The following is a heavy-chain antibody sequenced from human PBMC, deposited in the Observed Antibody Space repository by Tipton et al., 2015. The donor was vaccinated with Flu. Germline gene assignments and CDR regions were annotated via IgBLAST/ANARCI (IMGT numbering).Heavy chain of an antibody. Sequence: TLSLTCTVSGGSVSSGSYYWSWIRQPPGKGLEWIGYIYYSGSTNYNPSLKSRVTISVDTSKNHFSLRLSSVTAADTAVYYCARDRSPSYCGGDCQGGYFYYGIDVWGQGTTVTVSS. V-gene: IGHV4-61*03. J-gene: IGHJ6*02. CDR3: ARDRSPSYCGGDCQGGYFYYGIDV. D-gene: IGHD2-21*02. CDR2: IYYSGST. CDR1: GGSVSSGSYY.